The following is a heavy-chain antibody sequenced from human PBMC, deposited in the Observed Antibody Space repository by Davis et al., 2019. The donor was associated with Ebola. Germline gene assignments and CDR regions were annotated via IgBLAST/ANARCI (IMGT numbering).Heavy chain of an antibody. J-gene: IGHJ6*04. D-gene: IGHD2-2*02. CDR3: AREYSSQSLYAIIGRYGMDV. CDR2: IVPVFDTT. CDR1: GGTFSNYA. V-gene: IGHV1-69*13. Sequence: SVKVSCKASGGTFSNYAIHWVRQAPGQGLEWMGGIVPVFDTTHYSRKFQGRVTMTADESTSTAYMELTSLTFEDTAVYFCAREYSSQSLYAIIGRYGMDVWGRGTTVTVAS.